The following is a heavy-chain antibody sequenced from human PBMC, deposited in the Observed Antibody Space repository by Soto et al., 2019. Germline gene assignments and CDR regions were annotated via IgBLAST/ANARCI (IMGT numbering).Heavy chain of an antibody. Sequence: QVRLQESGPGLVKPSETLSLTCTVSGGSITSITNHYCSWIRQPPGKGLEWIGYISYSGHTSYNPSLTSRVILSVDTSKKQVSLNLASVTAADTAVYYCATQGFGTLHGLVDVWGQGTTVTVSS. CDR2: ISYSGHT. CDR1: GGSITSITNHY. D-gene: IGHD1-7*01. CDR3: ATQGFGTLHGLVDV. J-gene: IGHJ6*02. V-gene: IGHV4-59*08.